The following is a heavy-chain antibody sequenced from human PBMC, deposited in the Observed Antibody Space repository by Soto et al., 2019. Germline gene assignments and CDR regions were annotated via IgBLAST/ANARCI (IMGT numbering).Heavy chain of an antibody. CDR2: ISSRSTLI. Sequence: GGSLRLSCAASGFTFSRDSMNWVRQAPGKGLEWISYISSRSTLIYYADSVKGRFTISRDNAKNSLYLQMNSLRDEDTAVYHCARGEPDRTIDYWAREPWSPSPQ. CDR3: ARGEPDRTIDY. J-gene: IGHJ4*02. CDR1: GFTFSRDS. V-gene: IGHV3-48*02. D-gene: IGHD1-1*01.